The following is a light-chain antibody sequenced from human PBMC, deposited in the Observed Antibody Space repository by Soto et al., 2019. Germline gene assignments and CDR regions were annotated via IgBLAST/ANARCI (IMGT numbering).Light chain of an antibody. CDR2: DAS. Sequence: EVVMRQSPATLSVSPGEGAAVSCMASQGIGDTLAWYQHKPGQTPRLLIYDASNRATGIPARFSGSGSGTDFTLTISSLEPEDFAVYYCQQRSNWPRTFGQGTKVDIK. CDR1: QGIGDT. CDR3: QQRSNWPRT. J-gene: IGKJ1*01. V-gene: IGKV3-11*01.